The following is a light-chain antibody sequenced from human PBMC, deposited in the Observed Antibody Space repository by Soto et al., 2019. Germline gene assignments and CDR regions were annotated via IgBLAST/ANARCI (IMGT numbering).Light chain of an antibody. CDR1: SSDIGLYNY. Sequence: QSALTQPPSASGSPGQSVTISCAGTSSDIGLYNYVSWYQHHPGKAPRLIIYEVSKRPSGVPDRFSGSKSGNTASLTVPGLQAEDEADYCSSYAGDINFDVFGGGTKLTVL. V-gene: IGLV2-8*01. CDR2: EVS. J-gene: IGLJ3*02. CDR3: SSYAGDINFDV.